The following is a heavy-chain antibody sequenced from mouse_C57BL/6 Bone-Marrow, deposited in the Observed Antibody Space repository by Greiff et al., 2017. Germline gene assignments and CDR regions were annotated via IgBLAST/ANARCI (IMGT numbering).Heavy chain of an antibody. V-gene: IGHV1-19*01. CDR3: ARWLLRNRGNY. D-gene: IGHD1-1*01. CDR1: GYTFTDYY. CDR2: INPYNGGT. Sequence: VQLQQSGPVLVKPGASVKMSCKASGYTFTDYYMNWVKQSHGKSLEWIGVINPYNGGTSYNQKFKGKATLTVDKSSSTAYMELNSLTSEDSAVYYCARWLLRNRGNYWGQGTTLTVSS. J-gene: IGHJ2*01.